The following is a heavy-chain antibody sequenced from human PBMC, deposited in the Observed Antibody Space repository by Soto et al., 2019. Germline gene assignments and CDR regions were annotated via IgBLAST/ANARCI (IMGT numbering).Heavy chain of an antibody. CDR1: GFTFSSYS. V-gene: IGHV3-30*18. CDR2: ISYDGSNK. Sequence: QVQLVESGGGVVQPGRSLRLSCAASGFTFSSYSMHWVRQAPGKGLEWVAVISYDGSNKYYADSVKGRFTISRDNSKNTLYLQMNSLRAEDTAVYYCSKDRGYCSGGSCRGGMDVWGQGTTVTVSS. D-gene: IGHD2-15*01. CDR3: SKDRGYCSGGSCRGGMDV. J-gene: IGHJ6*02.